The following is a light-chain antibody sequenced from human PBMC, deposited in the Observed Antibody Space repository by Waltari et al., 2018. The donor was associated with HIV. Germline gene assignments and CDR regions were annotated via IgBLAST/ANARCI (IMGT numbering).Light chain of an antibody. CDR3: SSYTTTNTVV. V-gene: IGLV2-14*03. CDR2: DVD. Sequence: GQSITISCTGTSSDISTYSFVSWYQKHPDKAPKLLIYDVDNRPSGVSRRFSGSKSGDTASLTISSIQADDEADYYCSSYTTTNTVVFGGGTKFTVL. J-gene: IGLJ2*01. CDR1: SSDISTYSF.